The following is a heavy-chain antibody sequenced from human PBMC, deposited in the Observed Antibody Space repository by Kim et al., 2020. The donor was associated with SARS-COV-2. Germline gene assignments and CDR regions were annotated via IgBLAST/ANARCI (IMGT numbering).Heavy chain of an antibody. CDR2: INPNSGGT. D-gene: IGHD1-26*01. J-gene: IGHJ4*02. CDR1: GYTFTGYY. CDR3: ARPSGSHLSIDY. V-gene: IGHV1-2*06. Sequence: ASVKVSCKASGYTFTGYYMHWVRQAPGQGLEWMGRINPNSGGTNYAQKFQGRVTMTRDTSISTAYMELSRLRSDDTAVYYCARPSGSHLSIDYWGQGTLVTVSS.